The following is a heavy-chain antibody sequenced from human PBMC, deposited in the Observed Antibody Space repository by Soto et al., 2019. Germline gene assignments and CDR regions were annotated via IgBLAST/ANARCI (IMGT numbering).Heavy chain of an antibody. V-gene: IGHV4-39*01. D-gene: IGHD3-10*01. CDR1: GGSISSSYYY. J-gene: IGHJ6*02. Sequence: QVQLQESGPGLVKPSETLSLPCTVSGGSISSSYYYWGWIRQPPGKGLEWIGSIYYSGSTYYNPPLKSRLTMAVDTSKNQFSLNLNSVTAADTAVYYCARHTAGSLAHFGMDVWGQGTTVTVSS. CDR2: IYYSGST. CDR3: ARHTAGSLAHFGMDV.